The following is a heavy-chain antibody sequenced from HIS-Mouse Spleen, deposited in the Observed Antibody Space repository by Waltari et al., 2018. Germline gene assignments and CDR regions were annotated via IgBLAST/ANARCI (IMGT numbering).Heavy chain of an antibody. CDR1: GFPCCGYA. Sequence: QVPLVESGGGVVPPGSSLRLSLSASGFPCCGYAMHWVRQAPGKGLEWVAVISYDGSNKYYADSVKGRFTISRDNSKNTLYLQMNSLRAEDTAVYYCARGFVDTAMVDYWGQGTLVTVSS. CDR3: ARGFVDTAMVDY. CDR2: ISYDGSNK. V-gene: IGHV3-30-3*01. J-gene: IGHJ4*02. D-gene: IGHD5-18*01.